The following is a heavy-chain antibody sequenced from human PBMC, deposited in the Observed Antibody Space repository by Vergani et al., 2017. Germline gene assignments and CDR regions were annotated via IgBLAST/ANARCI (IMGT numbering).Heavy chain of an antibody. CDR1: GGSISSSRYY. Sequence: QLQLQESGPGLVKPSETLSLTCAVSGGSISSSRYYWGWIRQPPGKGLEWIGYIYYTGNTYYNPSLKSRVTISVDTSKNQFSLKLSSVTAADTAVYYCARRLHWYWYFDLWGRGTLVTVSS. CDR2: IYYTGNT. V-gene: IGHV4-39*01. J-gene: IGHJ2*01. D-gene: IGHD3-16*01. CDR3: ARRLHWYWYFDL.